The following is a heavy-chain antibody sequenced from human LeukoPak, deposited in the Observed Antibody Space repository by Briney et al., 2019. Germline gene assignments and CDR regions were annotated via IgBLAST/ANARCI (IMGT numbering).Heavy chain of an antibody. CDR3: AVAGYSSSWYEFFNY. CDR2: INPNSGGT. J-gene: IGHJ4*02. V-gene: IGHV1-2*02. Sequence: GASVKVPCKASGYTFTDYYMHWVRQAPGQGLEWMGWINPNSGGTNYAQKFQGRVTMTRDTSISTAYMELSRLRSDDTAVYYCAVAGYSSSWYEFFNYWGQGTLVTVSS. D-gene: IGHD6-13*01. CDR1: GYTFTDYY.